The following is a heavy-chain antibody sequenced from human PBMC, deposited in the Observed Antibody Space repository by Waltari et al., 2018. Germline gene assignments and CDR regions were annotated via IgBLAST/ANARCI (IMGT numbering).Heavy chain of an antibody. CDR3: AKSEQWLPSDAFDI. J-gene: IGHJ3*02. V-gene: IGHV3-48*03. CDR1: GFTFRSYE. D-gene: IGHD6-19*01. Sequence: EVQLVESGGGLVQPGGSLRISCAASGFTFRSYEMNWVRQAPGKGLEWVSYISSSGSTIYYADSVKGRFTISRDNAKNSLYLQMNSLRAEDTAVYYCAKSEQWLPSDAFDIWGQGTMVTVSS. CDR2: ISSSGSTI.